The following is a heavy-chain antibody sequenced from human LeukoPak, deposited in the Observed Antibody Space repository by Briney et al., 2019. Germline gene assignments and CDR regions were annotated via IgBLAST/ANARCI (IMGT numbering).Heavy chain of an antibody. Sequence: GGSLRLSCAASGFAFGSHWMNWVRQAPGKGLEWVANIKQDGSEKYYVDSVKGRFTISRDNAKTSLYLQMNSLRAEDTAVYYCARDRQRVTIFGVVIGVGAFDIWGQGTMVTVSS. CDR3: ARDRQRVTIFGVVIGVGAFDI. CDR2: IKQDGSEK. D-gene: IGHD3-3*01. CDR1: GFAFGSHW. V-gene: IGHV3-7*01. J-gene: IGHJ3*02.